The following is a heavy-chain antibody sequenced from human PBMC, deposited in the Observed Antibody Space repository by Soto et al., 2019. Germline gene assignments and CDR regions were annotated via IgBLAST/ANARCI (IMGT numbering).Heavy chain of an antibody. J-gene: IGHJ4*02. CDR3: AKAPHYDFWSGYSRYFDY. CDR1: GFTFSSYA. D-gene: IGHD3-3*01. Sequence: PGGSLRLSCAASGFTFSSYAMSWVRQAPGKGLEWVSAISGSGGSTYYADSVKGRFTISRDNSKNTLYLQMNSLRAEDTAVYYCAKAPHYDFWSGYSRYFDYWGQGTLVTVSS. V-gene: IGHV3-23*01. CDR2: ISGSGGST.